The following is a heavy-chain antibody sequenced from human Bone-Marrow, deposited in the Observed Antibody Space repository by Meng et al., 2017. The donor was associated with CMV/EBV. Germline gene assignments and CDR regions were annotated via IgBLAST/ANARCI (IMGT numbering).Heavy chain of an antibody. CDR2: ISTDGSST. CDR1: GFTFSNYW. D-gene: IGHD2-2*01. J-gene: IGHJ6*02. V-gene: IGHV3-74*01. CDR3: ARGGGGCSSTSCRYYYYGMDV. Sequence: GGSLRLSCAASGFTFSNYWMHWVRQAPGKGLVWVSRISTDGSSTSYVDSVKGRFTISRDNAKNTLYLQMNSLRAEDTAVYYCARGGGGCSSTSCRYYYYGMDVWGQGTTVTVS.